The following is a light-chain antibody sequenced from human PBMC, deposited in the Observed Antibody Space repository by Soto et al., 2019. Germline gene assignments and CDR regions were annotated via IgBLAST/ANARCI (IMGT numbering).Light chain of an antibody. J-gene: IGKJ1*01. CDR3: QQYSSYPT. Sequence: IVMTQSPATLSVSPGERATLSCRASQSVSSNLAWYQQKPGQAPRLLIYGASTRATGIPARFSGSGSGTEFTLTISSLQSDDFATYYCQQYSSYPTFGQGTKVDIK. V-gene: IGKV3-15*01. CDR1: QSVSSN. CDR2: GAS.